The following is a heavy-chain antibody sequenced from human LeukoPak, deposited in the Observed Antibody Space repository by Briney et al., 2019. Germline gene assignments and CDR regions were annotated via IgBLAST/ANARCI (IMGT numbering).Heavy chain of an antibody. CDR2: INPSGGST. J-gene: IGHJ2*01. V-gene: IGHV1-46*01. CDR1: GYTFTSYY. Sequence: ASVKVSCKASGYTFTSYYMHWVRQAPGQGLEWMGIINPSGGSTSYAQKFQGRVTMTRDTSTTTVYMELSSLRSEDTAVYYCARERASFGSNSDWYFDLWGRSTLVTASS. CDR3: ARERASFGSNSDWYFDL. D-gene: IGHD4-23*01.